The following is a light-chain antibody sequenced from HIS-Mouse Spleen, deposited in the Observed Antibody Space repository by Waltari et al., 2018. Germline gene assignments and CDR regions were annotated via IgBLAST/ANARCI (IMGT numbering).Light chain of an antibody. J-gene: IGLJ2*01. CDR3: SSYTSSIFNVV. V-gene: IGLV2-14*03. CDR2: DVS. Sequence: QSALTQPASVSGSPGQSITISCAGTSSDVVGYNYVSWYQQHPGKAPKLMIYDVSNRPSGVSNRFSGSKSGNTASLTISGLQAEDEADYYCSSYTSSIFNVVFGGGTKLTVL. CDR1: SSDVVGYNY.